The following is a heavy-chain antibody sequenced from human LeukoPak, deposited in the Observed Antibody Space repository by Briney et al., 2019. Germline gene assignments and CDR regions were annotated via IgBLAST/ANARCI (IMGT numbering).Heavy chain of an antibody. V-gene: IGHV3-53*01. J-gene: IGHJ4*02. D-gene: IGHD5-24*01. Sequence: GGSLRLSCAASRFIVSSNHMNWVRQAPGKGLEWVSVIYTSGTTYYVDSVKGRFTISRDNSKNTLYLQMNSLRAEDTAVYYCARASPRDGYNMPEFDYWGQGTLVTVSS. CDR2: IYTSGTT. CDR1: RFIVSSNH. CDR3: ARASPRDGYNMPEFDY.